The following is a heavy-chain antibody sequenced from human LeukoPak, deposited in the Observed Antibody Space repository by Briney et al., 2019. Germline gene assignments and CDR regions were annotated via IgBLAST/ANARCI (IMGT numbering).Heavy chain of an antibody. CDR1: GGSISSGNW. CDR2: IYHSGST. Sequence: SETLSLTCAVSGGSISSGNWWSWVRQPPGKGLEWIGEIYHSGSTNSNPSLKSRVTISVDKSKNEFSLKLTSVTAADTAVYYCANGWNYCWYYWGQGTLVTVAS. J-gene: IGHJ4*02. CDR3: ANGWNYCWYY. V-gene: IGHV4-4*02. D-gene: IGHD1-7*01.